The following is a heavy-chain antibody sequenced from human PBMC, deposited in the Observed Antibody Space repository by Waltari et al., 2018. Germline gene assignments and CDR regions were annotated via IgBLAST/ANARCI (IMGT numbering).Heavy chain of an antibody. CDR3: AKQHSAYDYFFDY. V-gene: IGHV3-53*02. J-gene: IGHJ4*02. Sequence: EVQLVETGGGLIKPGGSLRLACAASGFTVSSNAMTWVRQAQGKGLEAVSLIYGADITSYADSVKGRFTVSRYNSKNTLFLQMNSLRVDDTAVYFCAKQHSAYDYFFDYWGQGLPVTVSS. CDR2: IYGADIT. D-gene: IGHD5-12*01. CDR1: GFTVSSNA.